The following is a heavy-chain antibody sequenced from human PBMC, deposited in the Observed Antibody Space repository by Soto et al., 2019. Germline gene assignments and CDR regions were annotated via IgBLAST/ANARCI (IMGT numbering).Heavy chain of an antibody. CDR2: ITSSSTYI. J-gene: IGHJ4*02. Sequence: PSGSLRLSCAASGFAFSRYTVNWVRPSPGKGLEWVSSITSSSTYIYYAAPVKGRFTISRDDSKNTLYLQMNSLKTEDTAVYYCTPIAVAGYYYFDYWGQGTLVTVSS. CDR1: GFAFSRYT. V-gene: IGHV3-21*03. D-gene: IGHD6-19*01. CDR3: TPIAVAGYYYFDY.